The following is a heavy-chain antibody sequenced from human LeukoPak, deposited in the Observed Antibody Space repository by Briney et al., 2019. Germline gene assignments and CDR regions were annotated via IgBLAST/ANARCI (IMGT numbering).Heavy chain of an antibody. V-gene: IGHV4-39*01. J-gene: IGHJ4*02. CDR2: IYYSGST. Sequence: SETLSLTCTVSGGSISSSSYYWGWIRQPPGKGLEWIGSIYYSGSTYYNPSLKSRVTISVHTSKNQFSLKLSSVTAADTAVYYCARHEVVVVVAATPEEYFDYWGQGTLVTVSS. CDR3: ARHEVVVVVAATPEEYFDY. CDR1: GGSISSSSYY. D-gene: IGHD2-15*01.